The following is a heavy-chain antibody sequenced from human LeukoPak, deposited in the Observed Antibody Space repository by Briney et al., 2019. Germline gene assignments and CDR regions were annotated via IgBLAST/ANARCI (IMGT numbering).Heavy chain of an antibody. J-gene: IGHJ4*02. D-gene: IGHD3-22*01. V-gene: IGHV3-33*08. CDR2: IWYDGSNK. CDR1: GFTYSRHG. CDR3: ARARNDYDSNCFSALDY. Sequence: GGSLRLSCAASGFTYSRHGMHGVRQAPGKGLEWVAGIWYDGSNKNYADSVKGRFTVSRDNSKNTLYLQMNSLTVEDTAVYYFARARNDYDSNCFSALDYWGQGTLVTVSS.